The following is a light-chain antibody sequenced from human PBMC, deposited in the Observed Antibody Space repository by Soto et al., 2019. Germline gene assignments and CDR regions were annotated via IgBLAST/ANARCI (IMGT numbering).Light chain of an antibody. CDR1: SSDVGSYNL. CDR2: EVS. V-gene: IGLV2-14*02. Sequence: QSALTQPASVSGSPGQSITISCTGTSSDVGSYNLVSWYQQHPGKAPKLMIYEVSNRPSGVSNRFSGSKSGNTASLTISGLQAEDEADYYCSSYTSSSTYVFGTGTNVTVL. J-gene: IGLJ1*01. CDR3: SSYTSSSTYV.